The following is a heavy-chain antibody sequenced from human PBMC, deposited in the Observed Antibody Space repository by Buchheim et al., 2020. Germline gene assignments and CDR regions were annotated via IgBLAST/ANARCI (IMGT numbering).Heavy chain of an antibody. CDR2: INHSGST. J-gene: IGHJ4*02. CDR3: ASLRSRYYDSSGYRDY. Sequence: QVQLQQWGAGLLKPSETLSLTCAVYGGSFSGYYWSWIRQPPGKGLEWIGEINHSGSTNYNPSLKSRVTISVDTSKNQFSLKLSSVTAADTAVYYCASLRSRYYDSSGYRDYWGQGTL. D-gene: IGHD3-22*01. CDR1: GGSFSGYY. V-gene: IGHV4-34*01.